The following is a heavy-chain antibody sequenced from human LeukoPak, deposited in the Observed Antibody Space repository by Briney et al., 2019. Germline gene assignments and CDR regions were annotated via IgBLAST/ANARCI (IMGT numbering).Heavy chain of an antibody. J-gene: IGHJ4*02. CDR1: GGSISSGGYY. Sequence: SQTLSLTCTVSGGSISSGGYYWSWIRQHPGKGLEWIGYIYYSGSTYYNPSLKSRVTISVDTSKNQFSLKLSSVTAADTAVYYCARVGHIQGYYFDYWGQGTLVTVSS. D-gene: IGHD1-1*01. CDR2: IYYSGST. V-gene: IGHV4-31*03. CDR3: ARVGHIQGYYFDY.